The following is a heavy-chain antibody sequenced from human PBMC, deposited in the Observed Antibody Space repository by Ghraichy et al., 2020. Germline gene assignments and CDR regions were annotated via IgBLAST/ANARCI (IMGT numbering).Heavy chain of an antibody. Sequence: ASVKVSCKASGYTFTSYGISWVRQAPGQGLEWMGWISAYNGNTNYAQKLQGRVTMTTDTSTSTAYMELRSLRSDDTAVYYCARDRLVVAATSGMDVWGQGTTVTVSS. CDR3: ARDRLVVAATSGMDV. D-gene: IGHD2-15*01. CDR1: GYTFTSYG. V-gene: IGHV1-18*01. CDR2: ISAYNGNT. J-gene: IGHJ6*02.